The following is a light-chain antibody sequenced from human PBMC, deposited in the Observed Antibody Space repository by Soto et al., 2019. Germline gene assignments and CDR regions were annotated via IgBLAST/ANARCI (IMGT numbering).Light chain of an antibody. CDR3: QSYDSSLHNYV. CDR1: TSNIGAPYD. J-gene: IGLJ1*01. CDR2: GDN. Sequence: QSVLTQPPSVSGAPGQRVSISCTGSTSNIGAPYDVHWYQHLPGTAPKLLIYGDNNRPSGVPDRFSGSKSGTSASLAISRIQAEDEAYYYCQSYDSSLHNYVFGTGTKVTVL. V-gene: IGLV1-40*01.